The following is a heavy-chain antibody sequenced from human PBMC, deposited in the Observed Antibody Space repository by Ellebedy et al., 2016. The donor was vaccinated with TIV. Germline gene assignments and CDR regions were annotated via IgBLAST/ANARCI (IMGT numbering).Heavy chain of an antibody. CDR3: ARSDLLWFGELSQFDY. CDR1: GGSISSSSYY. D-gene: IGHD3-10*01. CDR2: VYYSWST. Sequence: MPSETLSLTCTVSGGSISSSSYYWGWIRLPPGQGLEWIGTVYYSWSTYYNPSLKSRVTISVDTSKNQFPLKLSSVTAADTAVYYCARSDLLWFGELSQFDYWGQGTLVTVSS. V-gene: IGHV4-39*01. J-gene: IGHJ4*02.